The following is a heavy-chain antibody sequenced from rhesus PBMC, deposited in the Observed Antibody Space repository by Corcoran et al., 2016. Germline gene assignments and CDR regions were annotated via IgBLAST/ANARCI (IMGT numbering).Heavy chain of an antibody. V-gene: IGHV1S2*01. CDR3: ARGDSNYHYGLDS. CDR2: INHYNGKT. CDR1: GYTFTAYY. Sequence: QVRLVQSGAEVKKPGSSVKVSCTASGYTFTAYYMHWVRQAPRKGLEWMGLINHYNGKTKYAQKVQCRVTRTRDTSTSTAYMELSSLRAEDTAVYYCARGDSNYHYGLDSWGQGVVVTVSS. D-gene: IGHD4-23*01. J-gene: IGHJ6*01.